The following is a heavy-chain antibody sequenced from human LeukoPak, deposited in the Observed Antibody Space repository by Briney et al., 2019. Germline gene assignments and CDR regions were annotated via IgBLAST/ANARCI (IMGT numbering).Heavy chain of an antibody. CDR3: ARVPVAGSNWFDP. CDR2: IIPIFGTA. Sequence: SVTVSFKASGGTFISYAISWVRQAPGQGREGMGGIIPIFGTANYAQKFQGRVTITADESTSTAYMELSSLRSEDTAVYYCARVPVAGSNWFDPWGQGTLVTVSS. CDR1: GGTFISYA. V-gene: IGHV1-69*13. D-gene: IGHD6-19*01. J-gene: IGHJ5*02.